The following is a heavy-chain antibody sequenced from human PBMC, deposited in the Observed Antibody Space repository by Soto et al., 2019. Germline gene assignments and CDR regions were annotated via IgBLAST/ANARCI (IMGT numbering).Heavy chain of an antibody. J-gene: IGHJ5*02. Sequence: SETLSLTCTVSDASTSRFYWGWVRQSPGRGLEWIGFSHHSGNASYSPSLKSRVTISVDPSKNQFSLKLSSVTAADTAVYYCARARGFNWFDPWGQGTLVTVSS. CDR1: DASTSRFY. CDR2: SHHSGNA. CDR3: ARARGFNWFDP. V-gene: IGHV4-59*12.